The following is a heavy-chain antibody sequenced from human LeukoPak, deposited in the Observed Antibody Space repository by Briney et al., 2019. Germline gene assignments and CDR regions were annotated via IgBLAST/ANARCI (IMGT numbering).Heavy chain of an antibody. CDR3: ARGQEQFWVPAAISAHVGY. D-gene: IGHD2-2*02. V-gene: IGHV3-30-3*01. CDR1: GFTFSSYA. Sequence: GGSLRLSCAASGFTFSSYAMHWVRQAPGKGLEWVAVISYDGSNKYYADSVKGRFTISRDNSKNTLYLQMNSLRAEDTAVYYCARGQEQFWVPAAISAHVGYWGQGTLVTVSS. J-gene: IGHJ4*02. CDR2: ISYDGSNK.